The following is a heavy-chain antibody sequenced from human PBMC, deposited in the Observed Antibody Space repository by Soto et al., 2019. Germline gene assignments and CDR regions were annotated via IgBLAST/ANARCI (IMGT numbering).Heavy chain of an antibody. J-gene: IGHJ4*02. CDR3: ARMRGKYDSSGFDY. V-gene: IGHV4-59*12. D-gene: IGHD3-22*01. CDR1: GGSISSYY. CDR2: IYYSGST. Sequence: SETLSLTCTVSGGSISSYYWSWIRQPPGKGLEWIGYIYYSGSTNYNPSLKSRVTISVDTSKNQFSLKLSSVTAADTAVYYCARMRGKYDSSGFDYWGQGTLVTVSS.